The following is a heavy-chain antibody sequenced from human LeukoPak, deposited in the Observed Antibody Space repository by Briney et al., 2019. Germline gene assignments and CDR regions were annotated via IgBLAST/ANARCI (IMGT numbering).Heavy chain of an antibody. CDR3: ARSSHYSEYYFDY. D-gene: IGHD2-21*01. Sequence: VASVKVSCKASGGTFSSYAISWVRQAPGQGLEWMGGIIPIFGTANYAQKFQGRVTITTDESTSTAYTELSSLRSEDTAVYYCARSSHYSEYYFDYWGQGTLVTVSS. CDR2: IIPIFGTA. V-gene: IGHV1-69*05. J-gene: IGHJ4*02. CDR1: GGTFSSYA.